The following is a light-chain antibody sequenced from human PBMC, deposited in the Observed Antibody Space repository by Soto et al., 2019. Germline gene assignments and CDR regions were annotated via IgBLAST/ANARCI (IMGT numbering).Light chain of an antibody. Sequence: QSVLTQPPSVSGSPGQSVTISCTGTSADVGIYNRVAWYQQPPGTSPKLVICDVSNRPSGVPDRVSGSKSGSTASLTISGLQAQDEADYYCSSYTTSNTYVFGTGTKLTVL. J-gene: IGLJ1*01. CDR2: DVS. V-gene: IGLV2-18*02. CDR1: SADVGIYNR. CDR3: SSYTTSNTYV.